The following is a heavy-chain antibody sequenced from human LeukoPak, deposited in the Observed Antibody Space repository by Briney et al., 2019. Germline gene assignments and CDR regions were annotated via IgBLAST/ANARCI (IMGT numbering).Heavy chain of an antibody. J-gene: IGHJ4*02. V-gene: IGHV1-18*01. CDR3: AREDDYGGNFYYFNY. D-gene: IGHD4-23*01. Sequence: ASVKVSCKASGYTFSNFAITWVRQAPGQGLEWMGWISAYNGHTNYAQNLQDRVTMTTGTYTTTAYMELRSLISDDTAVYYCAREDDYGGNFYYFNYWGQGTLVTVSS. CDR1: GYTFSNFA. CDR2: ISAYNGHT.